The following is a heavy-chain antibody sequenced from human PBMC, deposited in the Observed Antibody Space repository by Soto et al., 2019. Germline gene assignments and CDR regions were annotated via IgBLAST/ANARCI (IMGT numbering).Heavy chain of an antibody. J-gene: IGHJ4*02. CDR1: GYTFTSYG. V-gene: IGHV1-18*01. CDR3: ARGSYDSSGFYRNTFDY. CDR2: ISAYNGNT. Sequence: ASGQVSYDESGYTFTSYGISWVRQAPGQGLEWMGWISAYNGNTNYAQKLQGRVTMTTDTSTSTAYMELRSLRSDDTAVYCCARGSYDSSGFYRNTFDYWRQVTLVPVSP. D-gene: IGHD3-22*01.